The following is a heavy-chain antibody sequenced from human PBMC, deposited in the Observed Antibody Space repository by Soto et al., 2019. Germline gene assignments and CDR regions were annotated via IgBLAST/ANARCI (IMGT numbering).Heavy chain of an antibody. CDR1: GFTFDDYA. V-gene: IGHV3-9*01. J-gene: IGHJ3*01. Sequence: EMKLVESGGGLVQPGRSLRLSCAASGFTFDDYAMHWVRQAPGKGLEWVSSISWNSGVIDYPDSVKGRFSISRDSAKNSLFLQMNCLRPEDTALYYCAKDVAWGGSHPNHAFDVWGQGTMVSVSS. CDR3: AKDVAWGGSHPNHAFDV. D-gene: IGHD1-26*01. CDR2: ISWNSGVI.